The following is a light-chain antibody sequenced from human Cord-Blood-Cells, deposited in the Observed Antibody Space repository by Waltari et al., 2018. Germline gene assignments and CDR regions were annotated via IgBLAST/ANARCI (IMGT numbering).Light chain of an antibody. V-gene: IGKV1-39*01. CDR3: QQSYSTPYR. CDR2: AAS. CDR1: QSISSY. J-gene: IGKJ2*03. Sequence: DIEMTQSPSSLSASVGDRVTITCRASQSISSYLNWYQKKPGKAPKLLIYAASSLQSGVPSRFSGSGSLPDFTLSISRLHPEDFASYYCQQSYSTPYRFGQGTNLDI.